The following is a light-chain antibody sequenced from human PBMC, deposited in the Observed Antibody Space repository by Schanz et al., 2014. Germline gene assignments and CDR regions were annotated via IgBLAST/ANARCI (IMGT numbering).Light chain of an antibody. J-gene: IGLJ2*01. V-gene: IGLV2-14*03. CDR2: DVS. CDR3: NSYTTSGTVV. CDR1: SSDVGTYNY. Sequence: QSALTQPASVSGSPGQSITISCTGTSSDVGTYNYVSWYQHHPGKAPKLMIYDVSDRPSGVSNRFSGSKSGNTASLTISGLQAEDEADYYCNSYTTSGTVVFGGGTKLTVL.